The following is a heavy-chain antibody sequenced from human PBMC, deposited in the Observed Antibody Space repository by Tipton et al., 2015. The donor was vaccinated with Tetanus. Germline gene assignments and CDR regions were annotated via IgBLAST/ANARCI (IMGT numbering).Heavy chain of an antibody. CDR3: ATRVTAHVNWFDP. CDR2: INHSGST. Sequence: TLSLTCAVYGGSLSGYYWSWIRQPPGKGLEWIGEINHSGSTNYNPSLKSRVTISVDTSKNQFSLKLSSVTAADTAVYYCATRVTAHVNWFDPWGQGTLVTVSS. CDR1: GGSLSGYY. D-gene: IGHD2-21*02. V-gene: IGHV4-34*01. J-gene: IGHJ5*02.